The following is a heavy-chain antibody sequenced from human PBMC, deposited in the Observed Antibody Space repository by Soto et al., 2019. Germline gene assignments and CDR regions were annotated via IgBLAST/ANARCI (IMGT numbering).Heavy chain of an antibody. CDR2: INPNSGST. V-gene: IGHV1-2*04. CDR3: ARDWVRLAGDFDY. CDR1: GYTFTGYD. Sequence: ASVKVSCKASGYTFTGYDMHWVRHAPGQGLEWMGWINPNSGSTNYAQKFQGWVTMTRDTSISTAYMELSRLRFDDTAVYYCARDWVRLAGDFDYWGQGTLVTVSS. D-gene: IGHD3-10*01. J-gene: IGHJ4*02.